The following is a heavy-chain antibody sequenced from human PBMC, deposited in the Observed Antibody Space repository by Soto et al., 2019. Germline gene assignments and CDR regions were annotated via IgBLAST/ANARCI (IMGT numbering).Heavy chain of an antibody. J-gene: IGHJ3*02. Sequence: ASLNVSFKAAGYTFTSYCISWVGQAPGQWLEVMGWISADNGKTNYAHKLQGRVTITTDTSTRTAYMELRSLRSDDTAVYYCAQLRGSYGYDDFDIWGHGTMVNVSS. V-gene: IGHV1-18*04. CDR3: AQLRGSYGYDDFDI. CDR2: ISADNGKT. D-gene: IGHD1-26*01. CDR1: GYTFTSYC.